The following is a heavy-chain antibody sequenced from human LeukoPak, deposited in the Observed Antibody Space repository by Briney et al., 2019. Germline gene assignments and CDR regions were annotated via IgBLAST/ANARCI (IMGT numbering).Heavy chain of an antibody. J-gene: IGHJ4*02. CDR1: GFTFSSYG. CDR3: ARVRGWELLRSFDY. Sequence: PGGSLRLSCAASGFTFSSYGMHWVRQAPGKGLEWVAVISYDGSNKYYADSVKGRFTISRDNSKNTLYLQMNSLRAEDTAVYYCARVRGWELLRSFDYWGQGTLVTVSS. CDR2: ISYDGSNK. D-gene: IGHD1-26*01. V-gene: IGHV3-30*03.